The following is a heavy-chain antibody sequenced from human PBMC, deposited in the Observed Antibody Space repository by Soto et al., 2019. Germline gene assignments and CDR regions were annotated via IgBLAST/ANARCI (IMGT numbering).Heavy chain of an antibody. J-gene: IGHJ4*02. CDR2: ITSNGGST. V-gene: IGHV3-64D*06. CDR1: GFTFSSYA. Sequence: GGSLRLSCSASGFTFSSYAMHWVRQAPGKGLGYVSVITSNGGSTYYADSVKGRFTISRDDSKNTLYLQMSSLRAEDTAVYYCVKDLSRIAAQFDYWGQGTLVTVSS. CDR3: VKDLSRIAAQFDY. D-gene: IGHD6-13*01.